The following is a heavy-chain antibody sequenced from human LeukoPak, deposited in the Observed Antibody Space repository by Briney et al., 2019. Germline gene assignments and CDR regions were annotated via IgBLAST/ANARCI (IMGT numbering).Heavy chain of an antibody. V-gene: IGHV3-43*02. Sequence: GGSLRLSCAASGFTFDDYAMHWVRQAPGTGLEWVSLISGDGGSTYYADSVKGRFTISRDNSKNSLYLQMNSLRTEDTALYYCAKDMEHSYGYVGDYYYYGMDVWGQGTTVTVSS. CDR2: ISGDGGST. J-gene: IGHJ6*02. CDR1: GFTFDDYA. CDR3: AKDMEHSYGYVGDYYYYGMDV. D-gene: IGHD5-18*01.